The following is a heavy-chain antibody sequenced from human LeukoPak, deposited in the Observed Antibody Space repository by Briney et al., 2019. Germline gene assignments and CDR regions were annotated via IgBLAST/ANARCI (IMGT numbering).Heavy chain of an antibody. J-gene: IGHJ6*03. D-gene: IGHD6-19*01. V-gene: IGHV4-34*01. CDR3: ARDSVAGTFDYYYYMDV. CDR1: GGSFSGYY. CDR2: INHSGST. Sequence: SETLSLTCAVYGGSFSGYYWSWIRQPPGKGLEWIGEINHSGSTNYNPSLKSRVTVSVDKSKNQFSLKLSSVTAADTAVHYCARDSVAGTFDYYYYMDVWGKGTTVTVSS.